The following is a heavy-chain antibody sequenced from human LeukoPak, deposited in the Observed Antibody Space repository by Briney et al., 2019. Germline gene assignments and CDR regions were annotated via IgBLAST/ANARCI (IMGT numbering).Heavy chain of an antibody. CDR2: ISSSSSYI. V-gene: IGHV3-21*01. CDR1: GFTFSTYN. Sequence: GGSLRLSCAASGFTFSTYNMNWVRQAPGKGLEWVSSISSSSSYIYYADSVKGRFTISRDNAKNALYLQMNSLRVEDTGIYYCARDVGSDFWGQGTLVSVSS. J-gene: IGHJ4*02. CDR3: ARDVGSDF.